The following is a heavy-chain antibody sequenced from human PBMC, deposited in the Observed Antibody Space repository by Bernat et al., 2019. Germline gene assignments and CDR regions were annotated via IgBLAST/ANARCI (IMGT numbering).Heavy chain of an antibody. D-gene: IGHD2-15*01. Sequence: QVQLVESGGGVVQPGRSLRLSCAASGFTFSSYAMHWVRQAPGKGLEWVAVISYDGSNKYYGDSVKGRFSISRDNSKNTLNLQMNSLRAEDTAVYYCAKAHHCNGGSCDDWYFDLWGRGTLVTVSS. CDR3: AKAHHCNGGSCDDWYFDL. J-gene: IGHJ2*01. CDR2: ISYDGSNK. V-gene: IGHV3-30*04. CDR1: GFTFSSYA.